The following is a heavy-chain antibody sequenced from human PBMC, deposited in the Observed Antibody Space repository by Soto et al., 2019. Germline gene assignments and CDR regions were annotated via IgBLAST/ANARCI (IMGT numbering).Heavy chain of an antibody. CDR2: IKQDGSEK. J-gene: IGHJ6*02. Sequence: EVQLVESGGGLVQPGGSLRLSCAASGFTFSSYWMSWVLQAPVKGLEWVGNIKQDGSEKNYVDFMEGRFTISRDNAENSLYLQMNSLRAEDTAVYYCARIASAGRGWDVWGQGTTVVVSS. V-gene: IGHV3-7*01. D-gene: IGHD6-13*01. CDR3: ARIASAGRGWDV. CDR1: GFTFSSYW.